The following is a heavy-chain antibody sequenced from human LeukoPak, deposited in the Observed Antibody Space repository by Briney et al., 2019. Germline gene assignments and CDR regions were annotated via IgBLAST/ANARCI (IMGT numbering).Heavy chain of an antibody. V-gene: IGHV1-69*13. D-gene: IGHD5-24*01. CDR1: GGTFISYA. CDR3: ARDLVRDGYNAGYGY. J-gene: IGHJ4*02. CDR2: IIPIFGTA. Sequence: SVTVSFKASGGTFISYAISWVRQAPGQGLEWMGGIIPIFGTANYAQKFQGRVTITADESTSTAYMELSSLRSEDTAVYYCARDLVRDGYNAGYGYWGQGTLVIVSS.